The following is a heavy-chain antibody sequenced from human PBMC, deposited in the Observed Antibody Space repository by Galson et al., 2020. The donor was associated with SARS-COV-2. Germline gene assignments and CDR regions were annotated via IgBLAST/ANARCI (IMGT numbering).Heavy chain of an antibody. D-gene: IGHD6-19*01. CDR3: ARWRKAVGESRFFAMDV. CDR1: GYTFINYD. CDR2: MNPNSGNT. V-gene: IGHV1-8*01. Sequence: ASVKVSCKASGYTFINYDVIWVRQATGQGLEWMGWMNPNSGNTGYAQKFQGRVTMTSNMSIDTAYMELSSLRSDDRAVYYCARWRKAVGESRFFAMDVWGQGTTVTVSS. J-gene: IGHJ6*02.